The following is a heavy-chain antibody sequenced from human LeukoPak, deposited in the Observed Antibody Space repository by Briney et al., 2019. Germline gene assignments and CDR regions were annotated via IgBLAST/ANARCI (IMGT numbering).Heavy chain of an antibody. D-gene: IGHD1-26*01. CDR3: ARSYEDLLNWFDP. CDR1: GGSISSYY. V-gene: IGHV4-59*08. Sequence: SETLSLTCTVSGGSISSYYWSWIRQPPGKGLEWIGYIYYSGSTNYNPSLKSRVTISVDTSKNQFSLKLSSVTAADTAVYYCARSYEDLLNWFDPWGQGTLVTVSS. CDR2: IYYSGST. J-gene: IGHJ5*02.